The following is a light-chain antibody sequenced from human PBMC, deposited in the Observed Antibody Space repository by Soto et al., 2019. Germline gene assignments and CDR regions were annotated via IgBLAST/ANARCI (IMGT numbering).Light chain of an antibody. CDR1: QSVSSS. Sequence: EIGMTQSPATLSVSPGERVTLSCRASQSVSSSLAWYQQKPGQAPRLLIYGASTRATGIPARFSGSGSGTEFTRTISSLQSEDFAVYYCQQYNNWPPFTFGPGTKVDIK. CDR3: QQYNNWPPFT. V-gene: IGKV3-15*01. J-gene: IGKJ3*01. CDR2: GAS.